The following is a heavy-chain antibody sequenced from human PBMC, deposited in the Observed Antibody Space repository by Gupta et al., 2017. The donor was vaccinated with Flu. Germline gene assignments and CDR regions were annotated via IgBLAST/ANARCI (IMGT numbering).Heavy chain of an antibody. CDR2: FIGSGGST. V-gene: IGHV3-23*01. CDR3: AKDPYTCGGDCYYGGGGAFDI. D-gene: IGHD2-21*02. CDR1: GFTFSSYA. Sequence: EVQLLESGGGLVQPGGSLRLSCAASGFTFSSYAMSWVRQVPGKGLEWVSDFIGSGGSTYYTDSVKGRFTISRDNSKNTLYLKMNSLRAEDTAVYYCAKDPYTCGGDCYYGGGGAFDIWGQGTMVTVSS. J-gene: IGHJ3*02.